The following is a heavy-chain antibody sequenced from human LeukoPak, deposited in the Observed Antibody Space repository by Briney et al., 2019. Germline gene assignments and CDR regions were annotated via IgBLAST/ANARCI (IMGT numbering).Heavy chain of an antibody. CDR2: ISSSGSTI. CDR3: ARTVYGVMGAFDI. V-gene: IGHV3-48*03. D-gene: IGHD5/OR15-5a*01. CDR1: GFTFSSYE. J-gene: IGHJ3*02. Sequence: GGSLRLSRAASGFTFSSYEMNWVRQAPGKGLEWVSYISSSGSTIYYADSVKGRFTISRDNAKNSLYLQMNSLRAEDTAVYYCARTVYGVMGAFDIWGQGTMVTVSS.